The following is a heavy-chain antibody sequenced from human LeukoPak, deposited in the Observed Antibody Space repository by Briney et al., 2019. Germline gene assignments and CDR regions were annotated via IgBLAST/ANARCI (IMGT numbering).Heavy chain of an antibody. CDR3: AAEYQLLLGDY. D-gene: IGHD2-2*01. CDR2: INTDGSST. J-gene: IGHJ4*02. Sequence: GGSLRLSCAASGFTFSSYWMHWVRQAPGKGLVWVSRINTDGSSTSYADSVKGRFTISRDNAKNTLYLQMNSLRAEDTAVYYCAAEYQLLLGDYWGQGTLVTVSS. V-gene: IGHV3-74*01. CDR1: GFTFSSYW.